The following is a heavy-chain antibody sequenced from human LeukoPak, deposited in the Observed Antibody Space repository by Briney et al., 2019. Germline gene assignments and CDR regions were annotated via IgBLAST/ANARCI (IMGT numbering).Heavy chain of an antibody. V-gene: IGHV4-59*01. CDR3: ARGFLTYYYDSSGLYFDY. D-gene: IGHD3-22*01. J-gene: IGHJ4*02. CDR1: GGSISSYY. Sequence: PSETLSLTCTVSGGSISSYYWSWIRQPPGKGLEWIGYIYYSGSTNYNPSLKSRVTISVDTSKKEFSLKLSSVSAADTAVYYCARGFLTYYYDSSGLYFDYWGQGTLVTVSS. CDR2: IYYSGST.